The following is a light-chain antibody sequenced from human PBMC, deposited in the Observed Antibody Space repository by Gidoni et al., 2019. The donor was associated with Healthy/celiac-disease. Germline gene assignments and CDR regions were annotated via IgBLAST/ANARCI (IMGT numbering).Light chain of an antibody. CDR2: WAS. CDR3: QQYYSTPVA. J-gene: IGKJ1*01. V-gene: IGKV4-1*01. CDR1: QSVLYSSNNKNY. Sequence: IVMTQSTYFLALSLGERATINCKSSQSVLYSSNNKNYLAWYQQKPGQPPKLLIYWASTRESGVPDRFSGSGSGTDFTLTISSLQAEDVAVYYCQQYYSTPVAFGQGTKVEIK.